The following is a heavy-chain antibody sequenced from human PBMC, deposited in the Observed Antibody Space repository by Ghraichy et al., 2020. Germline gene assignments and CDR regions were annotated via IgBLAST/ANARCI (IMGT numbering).Heavy chain of an antibody. Sequence: SETLSLTCSVSGDSISSSYWSWIRQPAGKGLEWIGRIDPRGKTNNNPSLNSRVTLSLDTSKPHFYLRLNSVTAADTAVYYCTRDGSKGARGDAFEIWGQGTMVTLSS. D-gene: IGHD3-16*01. CDR2: IDPRGKT. CDR1: GDSISSSY. J-gene: IGHJ3*02. CDR3: TRDGSKGARGDAFEI. V-gene: IGHV4-4*07.